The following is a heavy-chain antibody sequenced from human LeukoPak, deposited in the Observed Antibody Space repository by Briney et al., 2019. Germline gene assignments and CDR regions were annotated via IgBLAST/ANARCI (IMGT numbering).Heavy chain of an antibody. D-gene: IGHD3-3*01. CDR2: ISSSSSYI. CDR1: GFTFSSYS. J-gene: IGHJ3*02. CDR3: ARGYYDFWSGYYTHDAFDI. Sequence: GGSLRLSCAASGFTFSSYSMNWVRQAPGKGLEWVSSISSSSSYIYYADSVKGRFTISRDNAKNSLYLQMNSLRAEDTAVHYCARGYYDFWSGYYTHDAFDIWGQGTMVTVSS. V-gene: IGHV3-21*01.